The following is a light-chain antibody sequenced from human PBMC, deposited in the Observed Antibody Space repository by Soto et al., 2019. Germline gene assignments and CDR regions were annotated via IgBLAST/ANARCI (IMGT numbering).Light chain of an antibody. Sequence: QSVLTQPPSASGTPGQRVTIFCSGGKSNIRSNGVDWYQQLPGTAPKLLIYSNNQRPSGVPDRFSGSKSGTSASLAISGLQSEDEADYYCAVWDDTLKGEVFGGGTKLTVL. CDR1: KSNIRSNG. J-gene: IGLJ3*02. CDR2: SNN. CDR3: AVWDDTLKGEV. V-gene: IGLV1-44*01.